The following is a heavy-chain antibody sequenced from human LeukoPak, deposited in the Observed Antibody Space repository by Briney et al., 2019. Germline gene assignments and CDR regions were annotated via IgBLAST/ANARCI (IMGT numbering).Heavy chain of an antibody. CDR1: GFTLSSAW. CDR2: SKSKTDGGTT. D-gene: IGHD6-19*01. J-gene: IGHJ5*02. V-gene: IGHV3-15*01. Sequence: PGGSLRLSCAGSGFTLSSAWMTWVRQAPGKGLEWVGLSKSKTDGGTTDYAAPVKGRFTISRDDSKNTLYLQMNSLKTEDTAVYYCTTDRIAVAGYNWFDPWGQGTLVTVSS. CDR3: TTDRIAVAGYNWFDP.